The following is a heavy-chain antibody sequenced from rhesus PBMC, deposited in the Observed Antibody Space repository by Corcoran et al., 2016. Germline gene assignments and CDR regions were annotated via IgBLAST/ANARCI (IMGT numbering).Heavy chain of an antibody. D-gene: IGHD6-25*01. CDR2: ISSSGST. CDR1: GYSISSGYG. CDR3: ARDLAGSGSLDY. Sequence: QLQLQESGPGLVKPSETLSLTCAVSGYSISSGYGWSWIRQPPGKGLEWIGYISSSGSTSYNPSLKSRVTISRDTSKNQFSLKLSSVTAADTAVYYCARDLAGSGSLDYWGQGVLVTVSS. V-gene: IGHV4-122*02. J-gene: IGHJ4*01.